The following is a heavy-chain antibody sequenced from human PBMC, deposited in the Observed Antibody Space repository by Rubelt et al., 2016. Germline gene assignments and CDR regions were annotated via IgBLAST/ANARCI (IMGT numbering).Heavy chain of an antibody. CDR1: GFTSSRYW. J-gene: IGHJ4*02. CDR2: LKADGSGE. V-gene: IGHV3-7*01. Sequence: EVQVVESGGGLVQPGGSLRLSCAMSGFTSSRYWMTWIRQAPGKGLDWLARLKADGSGENYVDSVKGRFTMSSDNAKKSLFLQMDRLGVEETAVYYCARDGVWGQGTLVTVSA. D-gene: IGHD3-3*01. CDR3: ARDGV.